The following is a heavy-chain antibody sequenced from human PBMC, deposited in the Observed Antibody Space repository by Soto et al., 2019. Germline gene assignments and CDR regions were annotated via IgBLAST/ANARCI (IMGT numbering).Heavy chain of an antibody. CDR1: GLSIGDYY. Sequence: GGSMRLSCSASGLSIGDYYMSRISQAPGKGLEWVSSITGSGGTTYYADPVKGRFISSRDNSKNTLYLQMNSLSAEDTAVYYCAKILEGGGCLYWGLGTLVNVSS. J-gene: IGHJ4*02. CDR3: AKILEGGGCLY. D-gene: IGHD6-19*01. V-gene: IGHV3-23*01. CDR2: ITGSGGTT.